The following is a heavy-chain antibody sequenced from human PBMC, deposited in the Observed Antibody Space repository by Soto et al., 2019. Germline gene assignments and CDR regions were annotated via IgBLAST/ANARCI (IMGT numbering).Heavy chain of an antibody. CDR1: GFTFSSYW. Sequence: PGGSLRLSCAASGFTFSSYWMHWVRQAPGKGLVWVSRINSDGSSTSYADSVKGRFTISRDNAKNTLYLQMNSPRAEDTAVYYCARVNSDLLGFYYYYGMDVWGQGTTVTVSS. J-gene: IGHJ6*02. CDR2: INSDGSST. D-gene: IGHD3-3*01. V-gene: IGHV3-74*01. CDR3: ARVNSDLLGFYYYYGMDV.